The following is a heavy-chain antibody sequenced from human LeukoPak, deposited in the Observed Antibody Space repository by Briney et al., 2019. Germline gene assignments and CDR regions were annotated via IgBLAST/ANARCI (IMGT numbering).Heavy chain of an antibody. Sequence: SETLSLTCTVSGGSISSSSYYWGWIRQPPGKGLEWIGSIYYSGSTYYNPSLKSRVTISVDTSKNQFSLKLSSVTAADTAVYYCARLSYGDYNWFDPWGQGTLSPSPQ. J-gene: IGHJ5*02. CDR3: ARLSYGDYNWFDP. D-gene: IGHD4-17*01. CDR1: GGSISSSSYY. V-gene: IGHV4-39*01. CDR2: IYYSGST.